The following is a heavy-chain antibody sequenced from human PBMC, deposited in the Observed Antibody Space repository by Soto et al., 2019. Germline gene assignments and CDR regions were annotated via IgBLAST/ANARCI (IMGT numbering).Heavy chain of an antibody. Sequence: GGSLRLSCAASGFTFSSYAMSWVHQAPGKGLEWVASTPGSGGSSYYADSVKGRFTISRDNSKNTLYLDLNSLKAEDTAMYYCARGGSTGWFYFDFWGQGTQVTVSS. CDR2: TPGSGGSS. V-gene: IGHV3-23*01. CDR3: ARGGSTGWFYFDF. J-gene: IGHJ4*02. D-gene: IGHD6-19*01. CDR1: GFTFSSYA.